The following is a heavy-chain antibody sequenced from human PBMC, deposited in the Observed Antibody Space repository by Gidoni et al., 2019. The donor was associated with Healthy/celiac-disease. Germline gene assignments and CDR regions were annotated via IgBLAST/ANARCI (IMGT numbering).Heavy chain of an antibody. Sequence: QVQLQQWGAGLLKPSETLSLTCAVYGGSFSGYYWSWIRQPPGKGLEWIGEINHSGSTNYNPSLKSRVTISVDTSKNQFSLKLSSVTAADTAVYYCARLGWGVPKAWFDPWGQGTLVTVSS. V-gene: IGHV4-34*01. CDR1: GGSFSGYY. CDR2: INHSGST. CDR3: ARLGWGVPKAWFDP. J-gene: IGHJ5*02. D-gene: IGHD3-16*01.